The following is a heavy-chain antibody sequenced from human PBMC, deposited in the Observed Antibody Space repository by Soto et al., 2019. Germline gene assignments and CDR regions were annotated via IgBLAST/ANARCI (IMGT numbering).Heavy chain of an antibody. CDR1: GYTFTSYC. J-gene: IGHJ5*02. Sequence: QGQLVQSGAEVKKPGASVKVACKASGYTFTSYCISWVRQAPGQGLEWMGWISAYNGNTNYAQKLQGRVTMTTATSTSTAYMEPRSLRSDATAVYYCARVPSYQGGWFDPWGKGTLVTVAS. CDR3: ARVPSYQGGWFDP. CDR2: ISAYNGNT. V-gene: IGHV1-18*01.